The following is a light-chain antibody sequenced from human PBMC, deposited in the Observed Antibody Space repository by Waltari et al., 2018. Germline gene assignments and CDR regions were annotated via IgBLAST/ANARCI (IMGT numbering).Light chain of an antibody. V-gene: IGLV1-40*01. J-gene: IGLJ3*02. CDR3: QCYDTTLDGWV. CDR1: RSNLRAGLE. Sequence: QSVLTQPPSVSGAPGQRVPISCTGTRSNLRAGLEVPWYHQFPGTAPKLLIYGNNYRPSGVPDRFSGSKSGTSGSLAITGLQAEDEADYYCQCYDTTLDGWVFGGGTRLTVL. CDR2: GNN.